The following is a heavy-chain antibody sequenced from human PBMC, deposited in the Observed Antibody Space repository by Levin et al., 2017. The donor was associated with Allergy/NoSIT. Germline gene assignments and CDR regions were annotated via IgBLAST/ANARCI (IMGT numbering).Heavy chain of an antibody. CDR2: TYYRSKCYN. V-gene: IGHV6-1*01. J-gene: IGHJ4*02. D-gene: IGHD6-6*01. CDR3: ARDLLIASRLRSNYFDY. CDR1: GDSVSSNSAA. Sequence: SETLSLTCAISGDSVSSNSAAWNWIRQSPSRGLEWLGRTYYRSKCYNDYAVSVKSRIIINPDTSKNQFSLHLNSVTPEDTAVYYCARDLLIASRLRSNYFDYWGQGILVTVSS.